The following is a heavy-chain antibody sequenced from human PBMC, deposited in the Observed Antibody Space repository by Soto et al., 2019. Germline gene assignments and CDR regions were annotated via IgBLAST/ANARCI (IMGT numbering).Heavy chain of an antibody. V-gene: IGHV3-23*01. J-gene: IGHJ6*02. CDR3: TRILWSSRRDALDI. CDR1: GFTFRNYA. D-gene: IGHD2-21*01. CDR2: IGTSGTPT. Sequence: PXGSLRLACVASGFTFRNYAMAWVRQAPGEDLEWVSAIGTSGTPTLYADSVKSRFSISRDDSRNTVSLQMNSLGVEDTDTYYCTRILWSSRRDALDIWGQGTTVTVSS.